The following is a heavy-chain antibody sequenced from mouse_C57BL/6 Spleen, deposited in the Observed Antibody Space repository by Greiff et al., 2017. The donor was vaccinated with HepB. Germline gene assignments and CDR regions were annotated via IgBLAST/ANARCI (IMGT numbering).Heavy chain of an antibody. J-gene: IGHJ4*01. CDR2: IYPGDGDT. Sequence: QAQLQPSGPELVKPGASVKISCKASGYGFSSSWMNWVKQRPGTGLEWIGRIYPGDGDTNYNGKFKGKATLTADKSSSTAYMQLSSLTSEDSAVSCCARDDGYYVGAMDYWGQGTSVSGSS. CDR1: GYGFSSSW. CDR3: ARDDGYYVGAMDY. V-gene: IGHV1-82*01. D-gene: IGHD2-3*01.